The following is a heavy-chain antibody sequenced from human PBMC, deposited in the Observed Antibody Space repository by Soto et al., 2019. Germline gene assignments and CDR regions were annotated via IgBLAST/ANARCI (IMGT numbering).Heavy chain of an antibody. J-gene: IGHJ6*02. CDR3: AADRGSSWYGFGSYYYYGMDV. V-gene: IGHV1-58*01. D-gene: IGHD6-13*01. CDR1: GFTFTSSA. Sequence: SVKVSCKASGFTFTSSAVQWVRQARGQRLEWIGWIVVGSGNTNYAQKFQERVTITRDMSTSTAYMELSSPRSEDTAVYYCAADRGSSWYGFGSYYYYGMDVWGQGTTVTVSS. CDR2: IVVGSGNT.